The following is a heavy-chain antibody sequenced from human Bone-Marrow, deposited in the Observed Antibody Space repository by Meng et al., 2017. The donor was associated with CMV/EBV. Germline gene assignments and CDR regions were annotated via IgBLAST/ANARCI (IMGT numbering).Heavy chain of an antibody. J-gene: IGHJ3*02. CDR2: ISPYNGNT. D-gene: IGHD2-2*01. CDR1: GYPFASNG. Sequence: ASVKVSCKTSGYPFASNGISWVRQAPGQGLEWMGWISPYNGNTNYEQNLQGRVTMTTDTSTSTAYMELRSLRSDDTAVYYCARRGYCSNSNCMRNAFDIWGQGKMVTVAS. CDR3: ARRGYCSNSNCMRNAFDI. V-gene: IGHV1-18*01.